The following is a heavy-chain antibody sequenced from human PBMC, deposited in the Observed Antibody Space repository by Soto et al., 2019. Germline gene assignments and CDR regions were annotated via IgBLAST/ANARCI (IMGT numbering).Heavy chain of an antibody. CDR1: GYSISYGYY. V-gene: IGHV4-38-2*02. CDR2: VYQSGSA. Sequence: SETLSLTCTVSGYSISYGYYWGWIRQPPGKGLEWIGSVYQSGSAYYNPSLKSRVTISVDTSKNHISLKLSSVTAADTAVYYCARAPMVLSRSYFDSWGQGTPVTVSS. D-gene: IGHD2-8*01. J-gene: IGHJ4*02. CDR3: ARAPMVLSRSYFDS.